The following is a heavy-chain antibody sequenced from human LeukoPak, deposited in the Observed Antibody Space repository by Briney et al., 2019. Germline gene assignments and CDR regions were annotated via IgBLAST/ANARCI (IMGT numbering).Heavy chain of an antibody. V-gene: IGHV4-59*01. CDR3: ARVGLHFPYYYDSSGYYPFDY. D-gene: IGHD3-22*01. J-gene: IGHJ4*02. CDR1: GGSISSYY. CDR2: IYYSGST. Sequence: SETLSLTCTVSGGSISSYYWSWIRQPPGKGLEWIGYIYYSGSTNYNPSLKSRVTISVDTSKNQFSLKLSSVTAADTAVYYCARVGLHFPYYYDSSGYYPFDYWGQGTLVTVSS.